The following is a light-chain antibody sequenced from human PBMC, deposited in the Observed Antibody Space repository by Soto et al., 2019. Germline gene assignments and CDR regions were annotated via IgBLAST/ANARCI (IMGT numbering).Light chain of an antibody. CDR2: GAS. J-gene: IGKJ1*01. CDR3: QQYGSSPRT. CDR1: QSVSNSY. V-gene: IGKV3-20*01. Sequence: EIVLTQSPGTLSLSPGERATLSCRASQSVSNSYLAWYQQKSGQAPRLLIYGASSRATGIPDRFSGSGSGTVFTLTISRLEPEDFAVYYCQQYGSSPRTFGQGTKVEIK.